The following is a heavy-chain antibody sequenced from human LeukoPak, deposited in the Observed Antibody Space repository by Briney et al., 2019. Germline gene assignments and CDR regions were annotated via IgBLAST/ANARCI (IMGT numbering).Heavy chain of an antibody. J-gene: IGHJ5*02. CDR1: GGSITSGGYY. V-gene: IGHV4-31*03. D-gene: IGHD3-10*01. CDR2: IYHSGST. CDR3: ARRSSGSYDGRFDP. Sequence: SETLSLTCTVSGGSITSGGYYWSWIRQLPGKGQEWIGYIYHSGSTYYNPSFESRLTISIDTSKNQFSLELTSVTAADTAVYYCARRSSGSYDGRFDPWGLGTLVTVSS.